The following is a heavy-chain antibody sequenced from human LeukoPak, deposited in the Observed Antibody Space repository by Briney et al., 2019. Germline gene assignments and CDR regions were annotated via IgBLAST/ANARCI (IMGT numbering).Heavy chain of an antibody. CDR3: ARTRGYSGYDQPSFDY. CDR2: IYYSGST. D-gene: IGHD5-12*01. Sequence: SETLSLTCTVSGGSISNGDHYWSWIRQHPGKGLEWIGHIYYSGSTYYNPSLKSRGIISVETSKNQFSLKLSSVTAVDTAVYYCARTRGYSGYDQPSFDYWGQGTLVTVSS. V-gene: IGHV4-31*03. CDR1: GGSISNGDHY. J-gene: IGHJ4*02.